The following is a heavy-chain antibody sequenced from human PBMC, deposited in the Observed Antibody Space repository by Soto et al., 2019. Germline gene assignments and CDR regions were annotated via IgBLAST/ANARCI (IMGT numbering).Heavy chain of an antibody. CDR3: ARDHRRNYDFWSGPAYYYGMDV. J-gene: IGHJ6*02. CDR1: GFTFSSYA. D-gene: IGHD3-3*01. V-gene: IGHV3-30*04. Sequence: LRLSCAASGFTFSSYAMRWVRQAPGKGLEWVALISYDGRNKYSADSVKGRFTISRDNSKNTLYLQMNSLRAEDTAVYCCARDHRRNYDFWSGPAYYYGMDVWGQGTTVTVPS. CDR2: ISYDGRNK.